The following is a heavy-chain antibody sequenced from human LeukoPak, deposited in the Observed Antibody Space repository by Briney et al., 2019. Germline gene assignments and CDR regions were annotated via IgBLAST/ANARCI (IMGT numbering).Heavy chain of an antibody. V-gene: IGHV4-39*01. CDR2: IYYSGAT. CDR3: ATLNTDDWYFAN. D-gene: IGHD3-9*01. J-gene: IGHJ4*02. Sequence: KPSETLSLTCSVSGGSISNSRYYWGWLRQPPGKGLEWIGSIYYSGATNSNPSLRSRLTISVDTSKNQFSLKLGSVTAADAAVYYCATLNTDDWYFANWDQGTLVTVSS. CDR1: GGSISNSRYY.